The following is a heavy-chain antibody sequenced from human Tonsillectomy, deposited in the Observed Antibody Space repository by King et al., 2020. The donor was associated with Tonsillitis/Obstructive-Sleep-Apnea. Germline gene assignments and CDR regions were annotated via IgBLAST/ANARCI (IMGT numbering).Heavy chain of an antibody. CDR3: AGHAGERSVLRFLEWLLDWFDP. V-gene: IGHV4-39*01. D-gene: IGHD3-3*01. CDR1: GGSISSSSYY. CDR2: IYYSGST. J-gene: IGHJ5*02. Sequence: QLQESGPGLVKPSETLSLTCTVSGGSISSSSYYWGWIRQPPGKGLEWIGSIYYSGSTYYNPSLKSRVTISVDTSKNRFSLKLSSVTASDTAVYYCAGHAGERSVLRFLEWLLDWFDPWGQGTLVTVSS.